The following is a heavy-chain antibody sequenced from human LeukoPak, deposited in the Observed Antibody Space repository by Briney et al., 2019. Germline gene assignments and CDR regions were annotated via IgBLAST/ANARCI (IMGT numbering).Heavy chain of an antibody. CDR1: GFTFSSYA. CDR3: AKDPGVVPAHYFDY. Sequence: PGGSLRLSCASSGFTFSSYAMNWVRQAPGKGLELVSGTGSTCVSTSYADSVKGRFTFSRDNSKNTLPLQMNSLRAEDTAVYYCAKDPGVVPAHYFDYCGQGTLVTVSS. D-gene: IGHD2-2*01. CDR2: TGSTCVST. J-gene: IGHJ4*02. V-gene: IGHV3-23*01.